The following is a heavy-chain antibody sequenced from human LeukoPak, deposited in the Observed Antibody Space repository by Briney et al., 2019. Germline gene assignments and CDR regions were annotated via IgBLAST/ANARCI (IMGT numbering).Heavy chain of an antibody. CDR3: ALDGGSGSYLNAFDI. CDR2: IYYSGNT. J-gene: IGHJ3*02. D-gene: IGHD3-10*01. Sequence: SETLSLTCTVSGDSISSTTYYWSWIRQPPGKGLEWLGYIYYSGNTNYNPSLKSRVTISVDTSKNQFSLKLSSVTAADTAVYYCALDGGSGSYLNAFDIWGQGTMVTVSS. CDR1: GDSISSTTYY. V-gene: IGHV4-61*05.